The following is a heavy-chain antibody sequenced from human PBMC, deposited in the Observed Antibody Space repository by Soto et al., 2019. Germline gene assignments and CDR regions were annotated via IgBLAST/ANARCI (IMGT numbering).Heavy chain of an antibody. CDR2: VHHSVTT. D-gene: IGHD6-13*01. J-gene: IGHJ1*01. Sequence: SETLSLTCYFSDGPVGYTSFYLGFLLQSPWKGLEWIGSVHHSVTTYYNPSLKGRVTISMDTSKNQFSLRLTSVTAADTAVYYCARDTSSTSLRAEYFQFWGQGTQVTVSS. CDR3: ARDTSSTSLRAEYFQF. CDR1: DGPVGYTSFY. V-gene: IGHV4-39*02.